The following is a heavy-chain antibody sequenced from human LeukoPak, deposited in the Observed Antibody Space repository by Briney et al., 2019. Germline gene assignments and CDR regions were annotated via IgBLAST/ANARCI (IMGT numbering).Heavy chain of an antibody. V-gene: IGHV3-23*01. CDR2: ISGSGGST. CDR1: GFTFSSYW. CDR3: AKAPPRDIVVVVADYYFDY. D-gene: IGHD2-15*01. J-gene: IGHJ4*02. Sequence: PGGSLRLSCTASGFTFSSYWMSWVRQAPGKGLEWVSAISGSGGSTYYADSVKGRFTISRDNSKNTLYLQMNSLRAEDTAVYYCAKAPPRDIVVVVADYYFDYWGQGTLVTVSS.